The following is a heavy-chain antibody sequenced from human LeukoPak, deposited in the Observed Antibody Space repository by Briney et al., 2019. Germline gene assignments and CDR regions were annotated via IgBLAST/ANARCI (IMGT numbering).Heavy chain of an antibody. CDR3: ARSGGLQNFDY. D-gene: IGHD3-16*01. V-gene: IGHV4-34*01. J-gene: IGHJ4*02. CDR1: GGSFSGYY. Sequence: SETLPLTCAVYGGSFSGYYWSWIRQPPGKGLEWIGEINHSGSTNYNPSLKSRVTISVDTSKNQFSLKLSSVTAADTAVYYCARSGGLQNFDYWGQGTLVTVSS. CDR2: INHSGST.